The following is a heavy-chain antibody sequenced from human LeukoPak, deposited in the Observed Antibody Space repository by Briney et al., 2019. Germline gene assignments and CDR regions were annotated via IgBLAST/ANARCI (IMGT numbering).Heavy chain of an antibody. V-gene: IGHV3-21*01. Sequence: PGGSLRLSCAASGFTFSSYSMTWVRQAPGKGLEWGSSISGSGNYINYADSVKGRFTISSDNAKKFLYLQMNSLRAEDTAVYYCARDEFPGGGSDPFEYWGQGTVVSVSS. CDR2: ISGSGNYI. J-gene: IGHJ4*02. D-gene: IGHD3-10*01. CDR1: GFTFSSYS. CDR3: ARDEFPGGGSDPFEY.